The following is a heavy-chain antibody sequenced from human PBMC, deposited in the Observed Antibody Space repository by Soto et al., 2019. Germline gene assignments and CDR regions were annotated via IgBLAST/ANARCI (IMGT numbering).Heavy chain of an antibody. D-gene: IGHD2-15*01. CDR2: ISYDSSNK. J-gene: IGHJ4*02. Sequence: VQLLESGGGLIQPGGSLRLSCAASGFTFSYGIHWLRQAPGKGLEWVAYISYDSSNKFYGDSVKGRFTISRDNSKNTQFLQMKSLRDEDTAVYYCAKLVLGYCSGNTCDDYWGQGTLVAVSS. V-gene: IGHV3-30*18. CDR3: AKLVLGYCSGNTCDDY. CDR1: GFTFSYG.